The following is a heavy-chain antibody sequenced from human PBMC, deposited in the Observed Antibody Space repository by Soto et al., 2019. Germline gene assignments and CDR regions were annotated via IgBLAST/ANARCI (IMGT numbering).Heavy chain of an antibody. CDR1: GFTFSNYA. Sequence: TGGSLRLSCAASGFTFSNYAMAWVRQAPGKGLEWVSSISGRGDRTYYADSVKGRFTISRDNSKNTLSLQMNRLRAEDTALYYCARGPYTDSSEWFDPWGQGTLVTVSS. CDR3: ARGPYTDSSEWFDP. V-gene: IGHV3-23*01. D-gene: IGHD2-2*02. J-gene: IGHJ5*02. CDR2: ISGRGDRT.